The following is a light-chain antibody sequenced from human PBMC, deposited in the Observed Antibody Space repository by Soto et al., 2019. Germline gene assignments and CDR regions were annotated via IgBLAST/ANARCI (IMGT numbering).Light chain of an antibody. CDR2: TAS. CDR3: QQLNGYPLT. V-gene: IGKV1-9*01. CDR1: QGISSY. J-gene: IGKJ4*01. Sequence: DIQLTQSPSFLSASVGDRVTITCRASQGISSYLAWYQQKPGKAPNLLIYTASTLQSGVPSRFSGSGSGTEFPLTISSLQPEDFATYYWQQLNGYPLTFGGGTKVEIK.